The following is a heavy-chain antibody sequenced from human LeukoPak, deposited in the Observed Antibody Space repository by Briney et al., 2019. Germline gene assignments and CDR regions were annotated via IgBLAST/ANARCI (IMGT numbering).Heavy chain of an antibody. D-gene: IGHD1-26*01. CDR1: GFTFSTYD. V-gene: IGHV3-23*01. Sequence: PGGSLRLSCAASGFTFSTYDMSWVRQAPGKGLEWVSTISAGGGSTYYADSVKGRFTISRDNSKNTLYLQMNYLRGEDTAVYHCAKCGTYYPFDCWGQGTLVTVSS. J-gene: IGHJ4*02. CDR2: ISAGGGST. CDR3: AKCGTYYPFDC.